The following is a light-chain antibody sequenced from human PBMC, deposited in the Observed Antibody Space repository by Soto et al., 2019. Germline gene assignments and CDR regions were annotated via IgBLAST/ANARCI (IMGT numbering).Light chain of an antibody. Sequence: DIVMTQSPLSLPVTPGEPASISCRSSQTLLHSNGYNYLDWYLQKPGQSTQLLISLGSDRASGVPDRVRGSGSGADFTLKISRVEADDVGVYYCMQSLQTPWTFGQGTNVGIK. J-gene: IGKJ1*01. CDR1: QTLLHSNGYNY. V-gene: IGKV2-28*01. CDR2: LGS. CDR3: MQSLQTPWT.